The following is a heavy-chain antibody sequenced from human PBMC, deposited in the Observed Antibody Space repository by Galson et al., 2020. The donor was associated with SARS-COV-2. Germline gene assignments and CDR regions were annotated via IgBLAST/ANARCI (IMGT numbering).Heavy chain of an antibody. Sequence: SETLSLTCTVSGGSISTTSYFWGWIRQPPGKGLEWIGTIYYSGTTYYNPSLRSRCTISVDTNTNQFSLKLNSVTAADTAVYLCARRGGTVTTRLFERWGRGTLVTVSS. CDR2: IYYSGTT. CDR3: ARRGGTVTTRLFER. D-gene: IGHD4-17*01. V-gene: IGHV4-39*01. CDR1: GGSISTTSYF. J-gene: IGHJ2*01.